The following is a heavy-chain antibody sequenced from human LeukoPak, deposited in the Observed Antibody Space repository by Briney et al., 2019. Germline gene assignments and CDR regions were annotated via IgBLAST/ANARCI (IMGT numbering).Heavy chain of an antibody. D-gene: IGHD6-19*01. CDR2: IYSGGST. J-gene: IGHJ6*03. CDR3: ARRYSSGWPLYYYYMDV. V-gene: IGHV3-66*01. Sequence: GGSLRLSCAASGFTVSSNYMSWVRQAPGKGLEWVSVIYSGGSTYYADSVKGRFTISRDNSKNTLYLQMNSLRAEDTAVYYCARRYSSGWPLYYYYMDVWGKGTTVTVSS. CDR1: GFTVSSNY.